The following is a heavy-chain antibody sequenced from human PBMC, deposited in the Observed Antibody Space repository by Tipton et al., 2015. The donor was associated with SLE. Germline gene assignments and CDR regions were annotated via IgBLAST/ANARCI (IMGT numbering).Heavy chain of an antibody. J-gene: IGHJ2*01. V-gene: IGHV4-4*02. Sequence: GSLRLSCAVSGGSISSSNWWSWVRQPPGKGLEWIGEIYHSGSTNYNPSLKSRVTISVDKSKNQFSLKLSSVTAADTAVYYCASAVTTVVTRAYWYFDLWGRGTLVTVSS. CDR2: IYHSGST. CDR3: ASAVTTVVTRAYWYFDL. D-gene: IGHD4-23*01. CDR1: GGSISSSNW.